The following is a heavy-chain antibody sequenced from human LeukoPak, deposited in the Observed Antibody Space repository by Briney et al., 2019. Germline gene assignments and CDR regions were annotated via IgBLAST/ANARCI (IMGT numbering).Heavy chain of an antibody. CDR3: ARVGDYVWGSYRYRGDSYGMDV. Sequence: ASVKVSCKASGYTFTSYYMHWVRQAPGQGLEWMGIINPSGGSTSYAQKFQGRVTMTRDTSTSTVYMELSSLRSEDTAVYYCARVGDYVWGSYRYRGDSYGMDVWGQGTTVTVSS. V-gene: IGHV1-46*01. CDR2: INPSGGST. J-gene: IGHJ6*02. CDR1: GYTFTSYY. D-gene: IGHD3-16*02.